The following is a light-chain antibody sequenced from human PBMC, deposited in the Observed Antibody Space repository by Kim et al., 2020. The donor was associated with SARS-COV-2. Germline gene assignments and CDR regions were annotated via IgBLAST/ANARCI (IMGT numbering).Light chain of an antibody. CDR2: KND. CDR3: AAWVDSLNAWV. V-gene: IGLV1-44*01. CDR1: DSNIGYNG. Sequence: GQRVSMSCSESDSNIGYNGVNWYQPIPGTAPKLLIYKNDQRPSGVPDRFSGSKSGTSASLAISGLQSEDEADYYCAAWVDSLNAWVFGGGTKVTVL. J-gene: IGLJ3*02.